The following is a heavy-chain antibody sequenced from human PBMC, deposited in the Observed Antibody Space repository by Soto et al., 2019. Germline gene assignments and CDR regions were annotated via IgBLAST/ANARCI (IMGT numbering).Heavy chain of an antibody. V-gene: IGHV1-69*12. CDR1: GGTLSNYG. D-gene: IGHD4-17*01. CDR3: ARGDATKIVVTTYYGMDV. CDR2: IIPVFGTA. Sequence: QVQLVQSGAEVKKPGSSVKVSCKASGGTLSNYGISWVRQAPGQGLEWMGGIIPVFGTATYAQKFQGRVTIPADESTGTVYMEVSSLRSEDTAVYYCARGDATKIVVTTYYGMDVWGQGTTVTVSS. J-gene: IGHJ6*02.